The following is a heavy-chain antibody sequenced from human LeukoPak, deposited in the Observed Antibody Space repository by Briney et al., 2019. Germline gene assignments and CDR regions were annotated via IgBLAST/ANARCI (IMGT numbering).Heavy chain of an antibody. CDR2: IYPGDSDT. D-gene: IGHD2-8*01. J-gene: IGHJ6*03. Sequence: GESLKISCKGSGYSFTSYWIGWVRQMPGKGLEWMGIIYPGDSDTTYSPSFQGQVTISVDKSISTAYLQWSSLKASDTAMYYCARHDIYCTNGVCPRVGYYYMDVWGKGTTVTVSS. CDR3: ARHDIYCTNGVCPRVGYYYMDV. V-gene: IGHV5-51*01. CDR1: GYSFTSYW.